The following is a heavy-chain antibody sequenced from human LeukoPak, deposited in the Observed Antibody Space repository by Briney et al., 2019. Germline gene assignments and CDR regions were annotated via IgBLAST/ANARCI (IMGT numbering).Heavy chain of an antibody. Sequence: PSETLSLTCTVSGGSISGYYWSWIRQSPGKGLEWIGRIYTSGSTNYNPSLKSRVTISVDTSKNQFSLKLSSVTAADTAVYYCAREGGDGYNYAFDYWGQGTLVTVSS. CDR1: GGSISGYY. CDR2: IYTSGST. J-gene: IGHJ4*02. D-gene: IGHD5-24*01. V-gene: IGHV4-4*08. CDR3: AREGGDGYNYAFDY.